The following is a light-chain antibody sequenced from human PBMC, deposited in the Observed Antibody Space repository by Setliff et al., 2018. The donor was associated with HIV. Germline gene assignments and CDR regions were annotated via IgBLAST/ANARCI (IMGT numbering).Light chain of an antibody. V-gene: IGLV2-23*01. CDR2: QAS. Sequence: QSALAQPASVSGSPGQSITISCTGTSGDVGRYNLVSWYQQQPGKPPKLMIYQASKRPSGVSNRFSGSKSGNTASLTISGLQAEDEADYYCCSFAGSDFGDVFGSGTKVTVL. J-gene: IGLJ1*01. CDR3: CSFAGSDFGDV. CDR1: SGDVGRYNL.